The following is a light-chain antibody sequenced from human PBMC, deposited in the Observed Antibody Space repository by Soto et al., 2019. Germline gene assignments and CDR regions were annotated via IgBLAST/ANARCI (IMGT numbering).Light chain of an antibody. Sequence: IVMTHSPLSLTVTPVEPASISCRSSQILLHSDGYNYLDWYLQKPGQSPQLLIYLGSSRASGVPDRFSGSGSGTDFTLKISRVEAEDVGVYYCMKALRTPINCGQGKRLGIK. CDR3: MKALRTPIN. J-gene: IGKJ5*01. CDR1: QILLHSDGYNY. V-gene: IGKV2-28*01. CDR2: LGS.